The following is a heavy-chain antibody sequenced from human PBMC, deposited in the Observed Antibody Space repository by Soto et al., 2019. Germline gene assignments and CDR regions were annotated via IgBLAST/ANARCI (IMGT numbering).Heavy chain of an antibody. Sequence: QVKLVQSGAEVKKPGTSMKVSCKASGYTFGTSGISWIRQAPGQGLDWMGWISAYNGNTNYEQKLQDRVTMTPDTSTNTAYLELRSLRSDDTAVYYCARAGHYYDSSGYANWGQGTLVTVSS. J-gene: IGHJ4*02. V-gene: IGHV1-18*01. CDR1: GYTFGTSG. CDR3: ARAGHYYDSSGYAN. D-gene: IGHD3-22*01. CDR2: ISAYNGNT.